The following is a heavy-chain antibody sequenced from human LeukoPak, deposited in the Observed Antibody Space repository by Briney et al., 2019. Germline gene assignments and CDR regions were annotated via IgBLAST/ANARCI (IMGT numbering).Heavy chain of an antibody. J-gene: IGHJ6*04. CDR3: AELGITMIGGV. V-gene: IGHV3-48*04. CDR1: GFTFSSYG. D-gene: IGHD3-10*02. Sequence: GGSLRLSCEASGFTFSSYGMHWVRQAPGKGLEWVSYISSSGSTIYYADSVKGRFTISGDNAKNSLYLQMNSLRAEDTAVYYCAELGITMIGGVWGKGTTVTISS. CDR2: ISSSGSTI.